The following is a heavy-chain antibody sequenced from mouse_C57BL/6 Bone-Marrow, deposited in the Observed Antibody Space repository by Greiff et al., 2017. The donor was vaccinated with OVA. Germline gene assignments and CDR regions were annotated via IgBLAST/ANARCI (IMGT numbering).Heavy chain of an antibody. CDR3: VKGGY. V-gene: IGHV1-81*01. CDR2: IYPRSGNT. CDR1: GYTFTSYG. J-gene: IGHJ2*01. D-gene: IGHD3-3*01. Sequence: VQLQQSGAELARPGASVKLSCKASGYTFTSYGISWVKQRTGQGLEWIGEIYPRSGNTYYNEKFKGKATLTADKSSSTAYMELRSLTSEDSAVYFCVKGGYWGQGTTLTVSS.